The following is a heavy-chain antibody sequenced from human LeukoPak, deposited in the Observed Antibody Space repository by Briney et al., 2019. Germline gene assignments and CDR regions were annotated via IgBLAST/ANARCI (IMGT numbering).Heavy chain of an antibody. CDR2: INPNSGGT. Sequence: ASVKVSCKASGGTFSSYAISWVRQGPGQGLEWMGRINPNSGGTYYAQKFQGRVTMTRDTSISTAYMELSRLRSDDTAVYYCVPAPFSSSWYYFDYWGQGTLVTVSS. CDR3: VPAPFSSSWYYFDY. CDR1: GGTFSSYA. D-gene: IGHD6-13*01. J-gene: IGHJ4*02. V-gene: IGHV1-2*06.